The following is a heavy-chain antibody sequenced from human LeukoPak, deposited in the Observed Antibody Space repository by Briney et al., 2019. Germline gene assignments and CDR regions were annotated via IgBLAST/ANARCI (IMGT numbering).Heavy chain of an antibody. CDR2: IGQHGSDK. CDR3: ARCTSSRGSDL. D-gene: IGHD2-8*01. Sequence: GGSLRLSCAVSGFTFNNYWMRWFRQAPGKGLEWVASIGQHGSDKYHVDSVKGRFTISRDNSKNSLYLQMNSLRGEDTAVYYCARCTSSRGSDLWGPGTLVSVSS. V-gene: IGHV3-7*01. CDR1: GFTFNNYW. J-gene: IGHJ5*02.